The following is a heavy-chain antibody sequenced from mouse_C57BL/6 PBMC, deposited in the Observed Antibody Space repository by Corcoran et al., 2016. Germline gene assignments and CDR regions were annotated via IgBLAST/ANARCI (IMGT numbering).Heavy chain of an antibody. CDR3: ARKGANWFYAMDY. Sequence: QVQLQQSGPELVKPGASVKLSCKASGYTFTSYDINWVKQRPGQGLEWIGWIYPRDGSTKYNEKCKGKATLTVDTSSSTAYMELHSMTSEDSAVYFCARKGANWFYAMDYWGQGTSVTVSS. CDR2: IYPRDGST. J-gene: IGHJ4*01. V-gene: IGHV1-85*01. CDR1: GYTFTSYD. D-gene: IGHD4-1*01.